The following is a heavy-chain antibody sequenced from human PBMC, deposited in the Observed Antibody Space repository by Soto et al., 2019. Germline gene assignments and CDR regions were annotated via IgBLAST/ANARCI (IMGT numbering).Heavy chain of an antibody. J-gene: IGHJ6*02. Sequence: QVQLVESGGGVVQPGRSLRLSCAASGFTFSSYGMHWVRQAPGKGLEWVAVIWYDGSNKYYADSVKGRFTISRDNSKNTLYLQMNSLRAEDTAVYYCARDLELNWLMAHYYGSGREEYYYYGLDVWGQGTTVTVSS. CDR1: GFTFSSYG. D-gene: IGHD3-10*01. CDR3: ARDLELNWLMAHYYGSGREEYYYYGLDV. V-gene: IGHV3-33*01. CDR2: IWYDGSNK.